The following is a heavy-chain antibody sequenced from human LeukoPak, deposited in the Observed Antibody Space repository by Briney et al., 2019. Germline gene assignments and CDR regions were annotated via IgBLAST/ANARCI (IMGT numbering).Heavy chain of an antibody. CDR1: GFTFSSYA. J-gene: IGHJ4*02. V-gene: IGHV3-23*01. Sequence: GSLRLSCAASGFTFSSYAMSWVRQAPGKGLEWVSGISGGGGSTYYADSVKGRFIVSRDISKNTLYLQMDSLRADDTAVYYCAKPSKYGNFFDHWGQGTLVTVSS. CDR3: AKPSKYGNFFDH. CDR2: ISGGGGST. D-gene: IGHD2-2*01.